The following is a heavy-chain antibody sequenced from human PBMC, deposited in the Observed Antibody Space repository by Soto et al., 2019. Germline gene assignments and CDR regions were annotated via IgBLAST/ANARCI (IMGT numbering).Heavy chain of an antibody. V-gene: IGHV4-34*01. CDR3: ARGSGIVALPGELEDVNDDY. J-gene: IGHJ4*02. Sequence: QVQLQQWGAGLVKPSETLSLSCAVYGQSFSGHSWAWIRQPPGKGLEWIGEINESGSTYYNPSLKSRVPIPTDTSKNQFSLKLSSVSAADTAAYFCARGSGIVALPGELEDVNDDYWGQGTLVNVSS. CDR2: INESGST. D-gene: IGHD1-1*01. CDR1: GQSFSGHS.